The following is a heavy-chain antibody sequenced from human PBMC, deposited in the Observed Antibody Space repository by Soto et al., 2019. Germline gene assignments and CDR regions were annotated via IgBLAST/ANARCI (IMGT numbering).Heavy chain of an antibody. CDR1: GFTFSSYS. CDR2: ISSSRSTI. Sequence: EVQLVESGGGLVQPGGSLRLSCAASGFTFSSYSMNWVRQAPGKGLEWVSYISSSRSTIYYADSVKGRFTISRDNAKNSLYLQMNSLRADDTAVYYCARVSGYYDSSGYSLDYWGQGTLVTVSS. V-gene: IGHV3-48*01. CDR3: ARVSGYYDSSGYSLDY. J-gene: IGHJ4*02. D-gene: IGHD3-22*01.